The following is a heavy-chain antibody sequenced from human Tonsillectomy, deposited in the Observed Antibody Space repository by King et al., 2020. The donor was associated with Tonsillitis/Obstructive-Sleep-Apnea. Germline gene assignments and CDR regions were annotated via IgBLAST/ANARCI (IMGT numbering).Heavy chain of an antibody. CDR2: INHSGIT. V-gene: IGHV4-34*01. CDR1: GGSFSGHY. D-gene: IGHD6-19*01. Sequence: VQLQQWGAGLLKPSETLSLTCAVYGGSFSGHYCSWIRQPPGKGLEWIGEINHSGITNYNPSLKSRVTISVDTSKNQFSLKLSSVTAADTAVYYCATEALGYSSGRFFDYWGQGTLVTVSS. J-gene: IGHJ4*02. CDR3: ATEALGYSSGRFFDY.